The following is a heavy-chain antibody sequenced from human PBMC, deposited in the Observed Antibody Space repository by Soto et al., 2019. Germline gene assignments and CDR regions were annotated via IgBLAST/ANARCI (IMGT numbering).Heavy chain of an antibody. Sequence: GGSLRLSCAASGSGFTFSDAWLNWFRQAPGKGLELVGRIRSKNDGETADYTAPVTGRFTISRDDSKNTLYLEMNSLKTDDTAVYYCSTLDFWNAHPNWLDPWGQGTRVTVS. V-gene: IGHV3-15*01. J-gene: IGHJ5*02. CDR2: IRSKNDGETA. CDR1: GSGFTFSDAW. CDR3: STLDFWNAHPNWLDP. D-gene: IGHD3-3*01.